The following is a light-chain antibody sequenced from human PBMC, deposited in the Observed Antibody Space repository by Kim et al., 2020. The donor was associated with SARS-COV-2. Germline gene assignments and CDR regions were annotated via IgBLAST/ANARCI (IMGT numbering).Light chain of an antibody. CDR2: DVS. CDR1: SSDVGGYKY. CDR3: SSYTSSSTRV. Sequence: QSALTQPASVSGSPGQSITISCTGTSSDVGGYKYVSWYQQHPGKAPKLMIYDVSNRPSGVSNRFSGSKSGNTASLTISGLQAEDEADYYCSSYTSSSTRVFGVGTKLTVL. V-gene: IGLV2-14*03. J-gene: IGLJ3*02.